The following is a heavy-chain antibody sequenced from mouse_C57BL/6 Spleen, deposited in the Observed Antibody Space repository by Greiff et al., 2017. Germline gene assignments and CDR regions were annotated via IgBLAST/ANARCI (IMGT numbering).Heavy chain of an antibody. Sequence: VKVVESGGGLVKPGGSLKLSCAASGFTFSDYGMHWVRQAPEKGLEWVAYISSGSSTIYYADTVKGRFTISRDNAKNTLFLQMTSLRSEDTAMYYCALTTVVATGAMDYWGQGTSVTVSS. CDR1: GFTFSDYG. CDR2: ISSGSSTI. CDR3: ALTTVVATGAMDY. J-gene: IGHJ4*01. D-gene: IGHD1-1*01. V-gene: IGHV5-17*01.